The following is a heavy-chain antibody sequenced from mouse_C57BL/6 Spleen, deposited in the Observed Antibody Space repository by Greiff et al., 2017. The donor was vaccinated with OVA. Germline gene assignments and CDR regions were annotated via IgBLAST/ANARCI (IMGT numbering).Heavy chain of an antibody. J-gene: IGHJ4*01. D-gene: IGHD1-1*01. Sequence: EVKLVESGGGLVKPGGSLKLSCAASGFTFSSYAMSWVRQNPEKRLEWVATISDGGSYTYYPDNVKGRFTISRDNAKNNLYLQMSHLKSEDTAMYYCARDTVDAMDYWGQGTSVTVSS. CDR1: GFTFSSYA. CDR3: ARDTVDAMDY. V-gene: IGHV5-4*01. CDR2: ISDGGSYT.